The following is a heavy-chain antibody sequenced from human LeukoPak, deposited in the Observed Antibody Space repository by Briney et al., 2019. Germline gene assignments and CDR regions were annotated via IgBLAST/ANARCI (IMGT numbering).Heavy chain of an antibody. CDR3: ARAGILSTGDYFDP. Sequence: SETLSLTCTVSGGSVTTHYWNWIRQAPGKGPEWIGYVYDSGSTIYNPSLKSRLTISIDSSKNQFSLKLSSVTAADTAVYYCARAGILSTGDYFDPWGQGTLVTVSS. CDR2: VYDSGST. V-gene: IGHV4-59*02. D-gene: IGHD5/OR15-5a*01. CDR1: GGSVTTHY. J-gene: IGHJ5*02.